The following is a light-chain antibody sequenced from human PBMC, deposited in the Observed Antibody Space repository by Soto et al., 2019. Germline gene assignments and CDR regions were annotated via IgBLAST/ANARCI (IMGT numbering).Light chain of an antibody. CDR3: HHYNTYPWT. CDR1: QRISNW. CDR2: KAA. Sequence: DIQMTQSPSPLPASVGDRVTMTSRASQRISNWLAWYQQKTGKAPNLLIHKAAHLESGVASRFSGSGSGTEFSLTISSLQPGDFATYYCHHYNTYPWTFGQGTKVDIK. J-gene: IGKJ1*01. V-gene: IGKV1-5*03.